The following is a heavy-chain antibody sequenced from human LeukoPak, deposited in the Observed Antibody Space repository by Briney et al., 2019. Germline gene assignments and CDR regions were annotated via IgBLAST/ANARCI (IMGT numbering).Heavy chain of an antibody. CDR3: AKAPRFGDHATEYYYYYMHV. V-gene: IGHV3-23*01. D-gene: IGHD3-16*01. J-gene: IGHJ6*03. CDR1: GFTFSDYG. CDR2: ISASGDSP. Sequence: GGSLRLSCTASGFTFSDYGMHWVRQAPGKRPEWVSGISASGDSPYYADSVKGRFTISRDNSKNTLYLQMNSLRVEDTAVYYCAKAPRFGDHATEYYYYYMHVWGKGTTVTVSS.